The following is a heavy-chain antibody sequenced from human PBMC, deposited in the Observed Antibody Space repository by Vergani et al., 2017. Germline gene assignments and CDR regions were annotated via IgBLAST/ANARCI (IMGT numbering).Heavy chain of an antibody. J-gene: IGHJ6*02. V-gene: IGHV4-39*01. CDR1: GCSISSSRYY. D-gene: IGHD2-21*02. CDR3: ARHLAYCGGDCYPYYYGMDV. Sequence: QLQLQESGPGLVKPSETLSLTCTVSGCSISSSRYYWGWIRQPPGKGLEWIGSIYYSGSTYYNPSLKSRVTISVDTSKNQFSLKLSSVTAADTAVYYCARHLAYCGGDCYPYYYGMDVWGQGTTVTVSS. CDR2: IYYSGST.